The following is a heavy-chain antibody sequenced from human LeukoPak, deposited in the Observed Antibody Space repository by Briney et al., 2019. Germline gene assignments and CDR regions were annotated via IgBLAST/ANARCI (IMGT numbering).Heavy chain of an antibody. V-gene: IGHV6-1*01. CDR3: AREGPRIGYSDSTGYYY. D-gene: IGHD3-22*01. Sequence: SQTLSLTCAISGDSVPSNSAAWNWIRQSPSRGLEWLGRTYYRSKWYNDYAVSLKSRITINPDTSKNHFSLQLNSVTPEDTAVYYCAREGPRIGYSDSTGYYYWGQGTLVTVSS. CDR1: GDSVPSNSAA. J-gene: IGHJ4*02. CDR2: TYYRSKWYN.